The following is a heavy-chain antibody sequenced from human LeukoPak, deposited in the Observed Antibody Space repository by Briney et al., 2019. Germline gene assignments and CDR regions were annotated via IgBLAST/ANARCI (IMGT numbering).Heavy chain of an antibody. Sequence: PSETLSLTCTVSGYSITSAYYWGWIRQPPGKGLEWIGYIYYSGNTNYNPSLKSRVTISLDTSKNQFSLKLSSVTAADTAVYFCASYYGSWTNSHYYYMDVWGKGTTVTISS. CDR2: IYYSGNT. CDR1: GYSITSAYY. CDR3: ASYYGSWTNSHYYYMDV. D-gene: IGHD3-10*01. V-gene: IGHV4-61*01. J-gene: IGHJ6*03.